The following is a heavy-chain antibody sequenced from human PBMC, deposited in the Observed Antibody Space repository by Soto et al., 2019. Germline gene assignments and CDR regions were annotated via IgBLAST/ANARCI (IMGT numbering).Heavy chain of an antibody. V-gene: IGHV3-13*04. Sequence: GGSLRLSGSASGLTFRSYDMQWVRQGTGNGLEWVSAIGTTGDTYYAGSVKGRFTISREKAKNSLYLQMNSLRAGDTAIYFCARAIGPTLFDYSGQGTLVTVPS. CDR2: IGTTGDT. CDR3: ARAIGPTLFDY. D-gene: IGHD3-22*01. CDR1: GLTFRSYD. J-gene: IGHJ4*02.